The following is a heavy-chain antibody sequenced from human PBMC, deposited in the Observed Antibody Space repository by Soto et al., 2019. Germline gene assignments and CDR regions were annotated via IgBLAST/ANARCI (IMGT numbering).Heavy chain of an antibody. CDR3: AKDIHPGRDTYHYGADY. CDR1: GFIFSNYG. CDR2: ISYDGSRK. J-gene: IGHJ4*02. D-gene: IGHD5-12*01. V-gene: IGHV3-30*18. Sequence: QVQLVESGGGVVQPGTSLTLSCSASGFIFSNYGMHWVRQAPGKGLEWVSIISYDGSRKHYIDSVKGRFTISSDNSKNTLDLQMNSLRAEDTAVYYCAKDIHPGRDTYHYGADYWGQGTLVAVSS.